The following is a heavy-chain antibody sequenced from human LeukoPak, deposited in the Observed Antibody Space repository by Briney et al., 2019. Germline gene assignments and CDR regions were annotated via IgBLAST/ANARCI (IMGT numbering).Heavy chain of an antibody. CDR3: ARDPVYVNHWYFDL. D-gene: IGHD3-10*02. V-gene: IGHV4-39*07. Sequence: SETLSLTCTVSGGSISSSSYYWGWIRQPPGKGLEWIGSIYYSGSTYYNPSLKSRVTISVDTSKNQFSLKLSSVTAADTAVYYCARDPVYVNHWYFDLWGRGTLVTASS. J-gene: IGHJ2*01. CDR2: IYYSGST. CDR1: GGSISSSSYY.